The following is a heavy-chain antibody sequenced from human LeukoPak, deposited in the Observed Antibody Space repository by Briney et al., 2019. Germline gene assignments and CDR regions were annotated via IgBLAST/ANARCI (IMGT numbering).Heavy chain of an antibody. CDR3: ARLGWAVAGRLEFEY. D-gene: IGHD6-19*01. J-gene: IGHJ4*02. Sequence: GGSLRLSCAASGFTFSSYCMNWVRQAPGKGLEWVSSISSSSSYIYYADSVKGRFTISRDNAKNSLYLQMNSLRAEDTAVYYCARLGWAVAGRLEFEYWGQGTLVTVSS. CDR2: ISSSSSYI. CDR1: GFTFSSYC. V-gene: IGHV3-21*01.